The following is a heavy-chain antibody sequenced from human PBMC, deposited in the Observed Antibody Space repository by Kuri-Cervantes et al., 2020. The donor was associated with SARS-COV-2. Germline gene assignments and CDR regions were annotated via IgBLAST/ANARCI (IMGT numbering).Heavy chain of an antibody. V-gene: IGHV2-70*04. Sequence: SGPTLVKPPETLTVTCTFSGFSLNTNGNRVSWIRQTPGKALEWLARIDWDDDKFYSTSLKSRLIISKDTSKNQVVLTLTNVDPGDTGTYYCARMGDGYDFEYWGQGTVVTVSS. J-gene: IGHJ4*02. CDR2: IDWDDDK. D-gene: IGHD5-24*01. CDR1: GFSLNTNGNR. CDR3: ARMGDGYDFEY.